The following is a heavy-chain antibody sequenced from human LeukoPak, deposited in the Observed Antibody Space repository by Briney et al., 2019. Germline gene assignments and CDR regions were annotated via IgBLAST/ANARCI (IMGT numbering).Heavy chain of an antibody. CDR3: AKEGYASGWLDS. CDR2: ISGSGGST. Sequence: GGSLRLSCAASGFTFSSYGMHWVRQAPGKGLEWVSAISGSGGSTYYADSVKGRFTISRDNSKNTLYLQMNSLRADDTAVYYCAKEGYASGWLDSWGQGTLVTVSS. D-gene: IGHD6-19*01. CDR1: GFTFSSYG. V-gene: IGHV3-23*01. J-gene: IGHJ4*02.